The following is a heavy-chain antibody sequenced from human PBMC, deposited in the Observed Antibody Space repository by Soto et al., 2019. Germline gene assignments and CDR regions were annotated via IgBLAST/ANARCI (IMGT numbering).Heavy chain of an antibody. V-gene: IGHV3-23*01. Sequence: GGSLRLSCAASGFTFSSYAMSWVRQAPGKGLEWVSAISGSGGGTYYADSVKGRFTISRDNSKNKLYLQMNSLRAEDTAVYYCAKDTMIVVYNAFDIWGQGTMVTVSS. CDR3: AKDTMIVVYNAFDI. CDR1: GFTFSSYA. CDR2: ISGSGGGT. D-gene: IGHD3-22*01. J-gene: IGHJ3*02.